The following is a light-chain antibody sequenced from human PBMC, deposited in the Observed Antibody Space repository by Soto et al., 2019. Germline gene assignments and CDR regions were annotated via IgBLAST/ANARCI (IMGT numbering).Light chain of an antibody. CDR2: KAS. Sequence: DIQMTQSPSTLSASVGDRVTITCRASQSISRWVAWYQQKPGKAPKLLIYKASSLETGVPSGFSGSGSGTEFTLTITSLQPDDFATYYCQQYNSYLWTFGQGTKV. CDR1: QSISRW. J-gene: IGKJ1*01. CDR3: QQYNSYLWT. V-gene: IGKV1-5*03.